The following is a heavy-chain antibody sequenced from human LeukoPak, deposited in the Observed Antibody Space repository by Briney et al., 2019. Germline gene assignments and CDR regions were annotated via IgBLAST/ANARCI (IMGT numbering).Heavy chain of an antibody. CDR1: GYTFTSYG. V-gene: IGHV1-18*01. D-gene: IGHD6-19*01. J-gene: IGHJ5*02. Sequence: GASVKVSCNASGYTFTSYGISWVRQAPGQGLEWMGWISAYNGNTNYEQKLQGRATMTTDTSTSTAYMELRSLRSDDTAVYYCARDSIVAGTIGLDPWGQGTLVTVSS. CDR2: ISAYNGNT. CDR3: ARDSIVAGTIGLDP.